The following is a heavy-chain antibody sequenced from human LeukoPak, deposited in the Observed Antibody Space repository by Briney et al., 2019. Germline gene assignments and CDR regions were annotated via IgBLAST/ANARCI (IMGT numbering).Heavy chain of an antibody. V-gene: IGHV4-30-2*01. CDR1: GASISSGGYS. J-gene: IGHJ5*02. CDR3: ARDIWGGST. D-gene: IGHD3-16*01. Sequence: PSETLSLTCAVSGASISSGGYSWSWIRQPPGKGLEWIGCIYHTGSTHYNPSLKSRVTMSVDTSKNQFSLNLNSVTAADTGVYYCARDIWGGSTWGQGTLVTVSS. CDR2: IYHTGST.